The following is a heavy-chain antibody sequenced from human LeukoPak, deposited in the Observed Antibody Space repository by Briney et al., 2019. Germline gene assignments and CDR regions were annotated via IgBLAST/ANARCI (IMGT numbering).Heavy chain of an antibody. D-gene: IGHD2-2*01. J-gene: IGHJ4*02. V-gene: IGHV1-8*01. CDR3: ARESPQRSIVLPAD. Sequence: ASVKVSCKASGYTLTSYDINWVRQATGQGLGWMGWMNPNSGYTVYAQKFQGRITMTRNTSISTAYMELSSLRSEDTAVYYCARESPQRSIVLPADWGQGTLVTVSS. CDR2: MNPNSGYT. CDR1: GYTLTSYD.